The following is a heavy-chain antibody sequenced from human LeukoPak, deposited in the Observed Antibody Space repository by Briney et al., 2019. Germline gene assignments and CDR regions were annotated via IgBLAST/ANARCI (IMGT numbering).Heavy chain of an antibody. CDR2: IDYSGST. J-gene: IGHJ4*02. Sequence: SETLSLTCTVSGDSSYNNIYYWGWIRQPPAKGLEWIGTIDYSGSTYYSPSLKSRATISIDTSKNQFSLKLRSLTAADTAVYYCAREYTLYRSGWSLDFWGQGTVVTVSS. CDR3: AREYTLYRSGWSLDF. D-gene: IGHD6-19*01. V-gene: IGHV4-39*07. CDR1: GDSSYNNIYY.